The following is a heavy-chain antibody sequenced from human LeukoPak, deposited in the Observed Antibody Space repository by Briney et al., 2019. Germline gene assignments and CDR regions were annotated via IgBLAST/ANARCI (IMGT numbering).Heavy chain of an antibody. Sequence: PSETLSLTCTVSGGSINNDYCSWIRQPPGKGLEWIGSRLYSGSASYNASLRSRATISMGTSKNQFSLRLTSVTAADTAVYYCARGWEYYDSNGYVFDIWGQGKMVTVSS. CDR1: GGSINNDY. CDR3: ARGWEYYDSNGYVFDI. D-gene: IGHD3-22*01. J-gene: IGHJ3*02. CDR2: RLYSGSA. V-gene: IGHV4-59*01.